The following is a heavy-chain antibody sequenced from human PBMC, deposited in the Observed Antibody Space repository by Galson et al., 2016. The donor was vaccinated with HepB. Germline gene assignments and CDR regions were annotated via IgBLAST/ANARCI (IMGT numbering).Heavy chain of an antibody. J-gene: IGHJ5*02. V-gene: IGHV3-23*01. CDR3: ATGATEGT. CDR2: ISSSGSRT. Sequence: SLRLSCAASRFTFDNYGMTWVRQAPGKGLEWVSAISSSGSRTHYADSVKGRFTISRDNSENMLYLQMNSLRAEDTAVYYCATGATEGTWGQGTLVIVSS. CDR1: RFTFDNYG.